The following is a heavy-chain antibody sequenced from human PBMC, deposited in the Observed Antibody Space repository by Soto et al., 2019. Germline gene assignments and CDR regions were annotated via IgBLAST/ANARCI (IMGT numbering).Heavy chain of an antibody. Sequence: QVQLVQSGAEVKKPGSSVKVSCKASGGTFSSFTFTWVRQAPGQGLEWMGGFVPLFGTATHAQKFQGRVTITADESTSTACMELSSLRSEETAIYYCATGGYGLALDPWGQGTLVTVSS. V-gene: IGHV1-69*01. CDR2: FVPLFGTA. J-gene: IGHJ5*02. D-gene: IGHD2-15*01. CDR1: GGTFSSFT. CDR3: ATGGYGLALDP.